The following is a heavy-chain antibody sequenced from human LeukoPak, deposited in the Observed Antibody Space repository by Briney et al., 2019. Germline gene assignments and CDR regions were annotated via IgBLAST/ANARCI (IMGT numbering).Heavy chain of an antibody. CDR1: GGSISSYY. V-gene: IGHV3-7*03. CDR2: IKEDGREK. CDR3: TRYCSGGSCHPFDY. J-gene: IGHJ4*02. D-gene: IGHD2-15*01. Sequence: ETLSLTCTVSGGSISSYYWSWVRQAPGKGLEWVAKIKEDGREKYYVDSVKGRFTISRDNSKNTLYLQMNSLRAEDTAVYYCTRYCSGGSCHPFDYWGQGTLVTVSS.